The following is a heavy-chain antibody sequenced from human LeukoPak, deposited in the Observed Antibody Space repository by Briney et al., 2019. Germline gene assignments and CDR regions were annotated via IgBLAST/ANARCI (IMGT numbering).Heavy chain of an antibody. CDR1: GDSISSSSYY. CDR2: IYYSGST. J-gene: IGHJ1*01. Sequence: SETLSLTCTISGDSISSSSYYWDWIRQCPGKGLEWIGTIYYSGSTYYNASLKSRLFISIDTSNNQFSLRLSFVTAADTAVYYCARRRYYDSTGYLDWGQGTLITVS. CDR3: ARRRYYDSTGYLD. D-gene: IGHD3-22*01. V-gene: IGHV4-39*01.